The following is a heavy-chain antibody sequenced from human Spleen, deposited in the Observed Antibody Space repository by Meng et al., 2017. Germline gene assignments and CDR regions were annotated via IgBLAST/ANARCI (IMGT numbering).Heavy chain of an antibody. CDR1: GGSFSDYY. CDR2: INHSGST. D-gene: IGHD4-11*01. V-gene: IGHV4-34*01. CDR3: ARGPTTMAHDFDY. J-gene: IGHJ4*02. Sequence: QVQLLQGGGGLLKPSVTLSLTCVVSGGSFSDYYWSWIRQPPGKGLEWIEEINHSGSTNYNPSLESRATISVDTSQNNLSLKLSSVTAADSAVYYCARGPTTMAHDFDYWGQGTLVTVSS.